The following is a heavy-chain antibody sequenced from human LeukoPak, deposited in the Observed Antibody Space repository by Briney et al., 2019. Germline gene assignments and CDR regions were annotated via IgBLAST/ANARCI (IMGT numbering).Heavy chain of an antibody. CDR1: GGSISSGDYY. J-gene: IGHJ5*02. CDR3: ARPYYYDSRIDP. D-gene: IGHD3-22*01. CDR2: MYYSGST. V-gene: IGHV4-30-4*01. Sequence: SQTLSLTCTVSGGSISSGDYYWSWIRQPPGKGLEWIAYMYYSGSTHYNPSVKSRVPMSADRSKHQLSLKLSSVTAADTAVYYCARPYYYDSRIDPWGQGILVTVSS.